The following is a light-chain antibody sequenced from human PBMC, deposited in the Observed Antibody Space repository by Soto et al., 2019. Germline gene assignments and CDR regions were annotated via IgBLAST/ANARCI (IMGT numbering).Light chain of an antibody. CDR1: QSVSSNY. CDR3: QQYGSSPRT. V-gene: IGKV3-20*01. J-gene: IGKJ1*01. Sequence: EIVLTQSPGTLSLSPGERATLSCRASQSVSSNYVAWYQQKPGQAPRLLIYGASSRATGIPDRFSGSGSGTDFTLTISRLEPEDFAVYYCQQYGSSPRTFGQGTKVEIK. CDR2: GAS.